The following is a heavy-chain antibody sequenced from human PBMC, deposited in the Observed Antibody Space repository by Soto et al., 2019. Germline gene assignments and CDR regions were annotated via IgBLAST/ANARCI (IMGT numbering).Heavy chain of an antibody. CDR3: ARDFVVVPAASSI. CDR2: ISSSSSTI. Sequence: GGSLRLSCAASGFTFSSYSMNWVHQAPGKGLEWVSYISSSSSTIYYADSVKGRFTISRDNAKNSLYLQMNSLRAEDTAVYYCARDFVVVPAASSIWGQGTLVTVSS. CDR1: GFTFSSYS. D-gene: IGHD2-2*01. J-gene: IGHJ4*02. V-gene: IGHV3-48*01.